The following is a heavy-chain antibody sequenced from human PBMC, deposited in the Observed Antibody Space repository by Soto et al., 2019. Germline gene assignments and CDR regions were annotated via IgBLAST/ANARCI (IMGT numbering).Heavy chain of an antibody. CDR2: ISYDGSNK. D-gene: IGHD3-16*01. J-gene: IGHJ4*02. Sequence: QVQLVEFGGGVVQPGRSLRLSCAASGFTFSSYGMHWVRQAPGKGLEWVAVISYDGSNKYYADSVKGRFTISRDNSKNTLYLQMNSLRAEDTAVYYCAKDLKGAFDYWGQGTLVTVSS. CDR1: GFTFSSYG. V-gene: IGHV3-30*18. CDR3: AKDLKGAFDY.